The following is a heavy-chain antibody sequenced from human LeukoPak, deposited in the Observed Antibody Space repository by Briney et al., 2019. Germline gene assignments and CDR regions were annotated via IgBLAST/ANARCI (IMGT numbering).Heavy chain of an antibody. CDR3: AKDRRFSYYGSGSYYNGAEGALDY. CDR2: IRYDGSNK. V-gene: IGHV3-30*02. J-gene: IGHJ4*02. D-gene: IGHD3-10*01. CDR1: GFTFSSYG. Sequence: GGSLRLSCAASGFTFSSYGMHWVRQAPGKGLEWVAFIRYDGSNKYYADSVKGRFTISRDNSKNTLYLQMNSLRAEDTAVYYCAKDRRFSYYGSGSYYNGAEGALDYWGQGTLVTVSS.